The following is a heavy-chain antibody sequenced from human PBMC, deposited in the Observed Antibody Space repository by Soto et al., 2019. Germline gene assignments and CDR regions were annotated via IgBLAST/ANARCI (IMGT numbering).Heavy chain of an antibody. CDR3: TREDYGGNSGDAFDI. V-gene: IGHV1-3*01. CDR2: INAGNGNT. CDR1: GYTFTSYA. D-gene: IGHD4-17*01. Sequence: ASVKVSCKASGYTFTSYAMHWVRQAPGQRLEWMGWINAGNGNTKYSQKFQGRVTITRDTSASTAYMELSSLRSEDTAVYYCTREDYGGNSGDAFDIWGQGTIVTVSS. J-gene: IGHJ3*02.